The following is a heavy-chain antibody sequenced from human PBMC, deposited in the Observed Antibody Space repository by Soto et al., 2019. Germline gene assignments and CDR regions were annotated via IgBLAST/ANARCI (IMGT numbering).Heavy chain of an antibody. Sequence: EVQLVESGGGLVQPGGSLRLSCAASGFTFSDHYMDWVRQAPGKGLEWVGRSRNKANSYSTEYAASGKGRFTISRDESKTSLYLQMNSLNTEDTAVYYCARFSGSYAGGLDYWGQGTLVTVSS. J-gene: IGHJ4*02. CDR1: GFTFSDHY. V-gene: IGHV3-72*01. D-gene: IGHD1-26*01. CDR2: SRNKANSYST. CDR3: ARFSGSYAGGLDY.